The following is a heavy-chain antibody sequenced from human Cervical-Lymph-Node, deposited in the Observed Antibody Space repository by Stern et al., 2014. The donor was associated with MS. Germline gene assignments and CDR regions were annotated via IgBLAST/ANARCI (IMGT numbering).Heavy chain of an antibody. J-gene: IGHJ4*02. D-gene: IGHD3-22*01. CDR3: ARDLYYYDSSALGGY. V-gene: IGHV1-18*01. Sequence: VQLVESGAEVKKPGASVKVSCKASGYTFTSYGISWVRQAPGPGLEWMGWISAYNGNTNYAQKLQGRVTMTTDTSTSTAYMELRSLRSDDTAVYYCARDLYYYDSSALGGYWGQGTLVTVSS. CDR1: GYTFTSYG. CDR2: ISAYNGNT.